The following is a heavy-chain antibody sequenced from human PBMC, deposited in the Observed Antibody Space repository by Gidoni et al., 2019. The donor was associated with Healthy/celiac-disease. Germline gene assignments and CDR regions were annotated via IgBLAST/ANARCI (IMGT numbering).Heavy chain of an antibody. CDR2: ISGSGGST. CDR1: GCTFSSYA. V-gene: IGHV3-23*01. CDR3: AKGGTYYDFWSGVFDY. J-gene: IGHJ4*02. Sequence: EVKLLESGGGLVQPGGSLRLSCADYGCTFSSYAMSWVRQAPGKGLEWVSAISGSGGSTYYADSVKGRFTISRDNSKNTLYLQMNSLRAEDTAVYYCAKGGTYYDFWSGVFDYWGQGTLVTVSS. D-gene: IGHD3-3*01.